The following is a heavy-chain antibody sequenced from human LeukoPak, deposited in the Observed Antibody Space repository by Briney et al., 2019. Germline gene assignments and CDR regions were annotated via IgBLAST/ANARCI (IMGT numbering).Heavy chain of an antibody. CDR1: GYTFTSYG. CDR3: ARVVVRGVIPDAFDI. CDR2: ISAYNGNT. Sequence: ASVKVSCKASGYTFTSYGISWVRQAPGQGLEWMEWISAYNGNTNYAQKLQGRVTMTTDTSTSTAYMELRSLRSDDTAVYYCARVVVRGVIPDAFDIWGQGTMVTVSS. J-gene: IGHJ3*02. V-gene: IGHV1-18*01. D-gene: IGHD3-10*01.